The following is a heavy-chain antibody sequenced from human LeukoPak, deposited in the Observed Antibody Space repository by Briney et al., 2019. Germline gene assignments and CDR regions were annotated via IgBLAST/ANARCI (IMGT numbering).Heavy chain of an antibody. CDR1: GFAFSGSA. D-gene: IGHD4-23*01. V-gene: IGHV3-73*01. J-gene: IGHJ4*02. Sequence: GGSLRLSCAASGFAFSGSAMHWVRQASGKGLEWVGRIRSKANSYATAYAASVKGRFTISRDDSKNTAYLQMNSLKTEDTAVYYCTSLKRWSDVDYWGQGTLVTVSS. CDR2: IRSKANSYAT. CDR3: TSLKRWSDVDY.